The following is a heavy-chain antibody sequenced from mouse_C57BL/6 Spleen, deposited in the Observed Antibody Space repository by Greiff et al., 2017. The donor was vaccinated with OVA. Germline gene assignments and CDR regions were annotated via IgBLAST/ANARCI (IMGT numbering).Heavy chain of an antibody. CDR3: ARGYYYGSSYPWFAY. Sequence: EVQLVESGGGLVKPGGSLKLSCAASGFTFSDYGMHWVRQAPEKGLEWVAYISSGSSTIYYADTVKGRFTISRDNAKNTLFLQMTSLRSEDTAMYYCARGYYYGSSYPWFAYWGQGTLVTVSA. J-gene: IGHJ3*01. CDR2: ISSGSSTI. D-gene: IGHD1-1*01. V-gene: IGHV5-17*01. CDR1: GFTFSDYG.